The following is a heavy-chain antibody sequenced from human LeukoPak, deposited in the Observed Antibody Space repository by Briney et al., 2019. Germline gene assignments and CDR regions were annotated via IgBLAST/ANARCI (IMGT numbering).Heavy chain of an antibody. CDR1: GYTLTELS. V-gene: IGHV1-24*01. D-gene: IGHD3-3*01. CDR2: FDPEDGET. Sequence: ASVKVSCKVSGYTLTELSMHWVRQAPGKGLEWMGGFDPEDGETIYAQKFQGRVTMTEDTSTDTAYMELSSLRSEDTAVYYCATALHYDFWSGNTYAFDIWGQGTMVTVSS. CDR3: ATALHYDFWSGNTYAFDI. J-gene: IGHJ3*02.